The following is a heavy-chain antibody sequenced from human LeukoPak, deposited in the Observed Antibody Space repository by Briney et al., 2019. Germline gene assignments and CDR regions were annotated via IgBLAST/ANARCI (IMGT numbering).Heavy chain of an antibody. CDR1: GGSFSGYY. Sequence: SETLSLTCAVYGGSFSGYYWSWIRQPPGKGLEWIGEMNQSGSTNYNPSLKSRVTISVDTSKNQFSLTLSSVTAADTAVYYCARGRRLGNMNDYWGQGTLVTVSS. CDR2: MNQSGST. D-gene: IGHD3-16*01. J-gene: IGHJ4*02. CDR3: ARGRRLGNMNDY. V-gene: IGHV4-34*01.